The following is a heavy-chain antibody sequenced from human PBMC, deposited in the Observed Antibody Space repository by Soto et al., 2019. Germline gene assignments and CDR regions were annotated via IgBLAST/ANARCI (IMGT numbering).Heavy chain of an antibody. D-gene: IGHD3-16*01. Sequence: GGSLRLSCAASGFTFSSYSMNWVRQAPGKGLEWVSSISSSSSYIYYADSVKGRFTISRDNAKNSLYLQMNSLRAEDTAVYYCGGIGSYYYGMDVWGQGTTVTVSS. CDR1: GFTFSSYS. CDR3: GGIGSYYYGMDV. CDR2: ISSSSSYI. J-gene: IGHJ6*02. V-gene: IGHV3-21*01.